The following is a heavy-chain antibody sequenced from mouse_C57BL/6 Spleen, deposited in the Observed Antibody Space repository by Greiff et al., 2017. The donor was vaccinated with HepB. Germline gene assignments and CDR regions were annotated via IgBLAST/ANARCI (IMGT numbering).Heavy chain of an antibody. CDR1: GYSFTSYY. CDR2: IYPGSGNT. CDR3: ARSSYDYDETWFAY. V-gene: IGHV1-66*01. J-gene: IGHJ3*01. Sequence: QVQLKESGAELVKPGASVKMSCKASGYSFTSYYIHWVKQRPGQGLEWIGWIYPGSGNTKYNEKFKGKATLTADTSSSTAYMQLSSLTSEDSAVYYCARSSYDYDETWFAYWGQGTLVTVSA. D-gene: IGHD2-4*01.